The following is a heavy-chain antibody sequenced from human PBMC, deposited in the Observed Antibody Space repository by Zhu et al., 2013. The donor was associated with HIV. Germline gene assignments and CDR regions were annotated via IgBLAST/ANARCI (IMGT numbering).Heavy chain of an antibody. Sequence: QVHLVQSGSEVKRSGSSVKVSCKASGGTLKTYGINWLRQAPGQGLEWMGGIIPIFGSANYAQRFQGRVTITADESTRTAYMELSTLRSEDTAVYYCARGPRPLYDTLTGYYYSYYTMDVWGQGTTLAVSS. V-gene: IGHV1-69*12. CDR3: ARGPRPLYDTLTGYYYSYYTMDV. J-gene: IGHJ6*02. CDR2: IIPIFGSA. CDR1: GGTLKTYG. D-gene: IGHD3-9*01.